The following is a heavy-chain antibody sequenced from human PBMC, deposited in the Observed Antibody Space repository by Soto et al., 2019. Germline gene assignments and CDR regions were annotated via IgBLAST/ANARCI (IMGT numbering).Heavy chain of an antibody. V-gene: IGHV4-4*02. CDR2: IYHSGSP. CDR1: SGSIFTTNW. J-gene: IGHJ3*01. D-gene: IGHD3-16*01. Sequence: QVQLQESGPGLVKPSGTLSLTCAASSGSIFTTNWWSWVRQSPGRGLQWIGDIYHSGSPKYNPSLKSRVSISIAKSKDRFFLNLTSVTAADTAGYYCARKPDVATAKVGGGYVFDVWGQGTMVTVSS. CDR3: ARKPDVATAKVGGGYVFDV.